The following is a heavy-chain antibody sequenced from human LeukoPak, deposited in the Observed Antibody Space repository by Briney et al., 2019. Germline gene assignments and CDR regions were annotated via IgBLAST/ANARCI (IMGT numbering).Heavy chain of an antibody. J-gene: IGHJ6*02. CDR1: GGSFSGYY. Sequence: PSETLSLTCAVYGGSFSGYYWSWIRQPPGKGLEWIGEINHSGSTNYNPSLKSRVTISVDTSKNQFSLKLSSVTAADTAVYYCARVPTIFGVVTYPHYYYGMDVWGQGTTVTASS. CDR2: INHSGST. V-gene: IGHV4-34*01. CDR3: ARVPTIFGVVTYPHYYYGMDV. D-gene: IGHD3-3*01.